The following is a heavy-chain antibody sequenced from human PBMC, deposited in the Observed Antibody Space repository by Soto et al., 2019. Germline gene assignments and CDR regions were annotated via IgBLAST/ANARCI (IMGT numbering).Heavy chain of an antibody. Sequence: TSETLSLTCTVSGGSISSGDYYWSWIRQPPGKGLEWIGYIYYSGSTYYNPSLKSRVTISVDTSKNQFSLKLSSVTAADTAVYYCARGRSPYYDFWSGYLSHFDYWGQGTLVTVSS. CDR1: GGSISSGDYY. CDR2: IYYSGST. J-gene: IGHJ4*02. D-gene: IGHD3-3*01. CDR3: ARGRSPYYDFWSGYLSHFDY. V-gene: IGHV4-30-4*01.